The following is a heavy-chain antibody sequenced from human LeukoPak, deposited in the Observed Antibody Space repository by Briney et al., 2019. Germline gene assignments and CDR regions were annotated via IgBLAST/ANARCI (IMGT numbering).Heavy chain of an antibody. CDR2: IYPGDSDT. J-gene: IGHJ4*02. CDR1: GYSFTSYW. CDR3: ARQSPAYCYDSSGYYYFDY. V-gene: IGHV5-51*01. D-gene: IGHD3-22*01. Sequence: GESLKISCKGSGYSFTSYWIGWVRQMPGKGLEWMGIIYPGDSDTRYSPSFQGQVTISADKSISTAYLQWSSLKASDTAMYYCARQSPAYCYDSSGYYYFDYWGQGTLVTVSS.